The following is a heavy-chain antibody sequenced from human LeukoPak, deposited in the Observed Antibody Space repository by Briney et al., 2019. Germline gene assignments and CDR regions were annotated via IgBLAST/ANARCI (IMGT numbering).Heavy chain of an antibody. Sequence: SVKVSCKASGGTFSSYAISWVRQAPGQGLEWMGGIIPIFGTANYAQKFQGRVTITTDESTSTAYMELSSLRSEDTAVYYCASTSVAGTPEGGYYYYYYMDVWGKGTTVTVSS. D-gene: IGHD6-19*01. V-gene: IGHV1-69*05. CDR1: GGTFSSYA. CDR3: ASTSVAGTPEGGYYYYYYMDV. J-gene: IGHJ6*03. CDR2: IIPIFGTA.